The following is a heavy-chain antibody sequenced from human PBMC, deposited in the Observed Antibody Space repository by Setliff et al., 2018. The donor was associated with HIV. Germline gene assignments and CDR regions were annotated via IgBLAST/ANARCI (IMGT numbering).Heavy chain of an antibody. CDR2: IYQTGTT. V-gene: IGHV4-38-2*01. D-gene: IGHD2-15*01. Sequence: SSETLSLTCAVSGFSINSGYYWGWIRQPPGKGLEWIGSIYQTGTTQYNPSLKSRVTISVDTSQNQFSLRLSSVTAADTAVYYCARGSGRFCSGGRCSAFDYWGQGTLVTVSS. J-gene: IGHJ4*02. CDR1: GFSINSGYY. CDR3: ARGSGRFCSGGRCSAFDY.